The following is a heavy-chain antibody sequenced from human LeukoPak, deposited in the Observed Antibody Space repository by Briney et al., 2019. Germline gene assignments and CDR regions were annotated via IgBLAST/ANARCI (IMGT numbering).Heavy chain of an antibody. CDR1: GDSISSSSYC. J-gene: IGHJ4*02. D-gene: IGHD3-16*01. Sequence: PSETLSLTCTVSGDSISSSSYCWGWIRQPPEKGLEWIGNISYSGSTYYNPSLKSRVTMSVDTSKNQFSLKLRCVTAADTAVYYWSRQGWGKFAAWGQGTLVTVSA. CDR2: ISYSGST. CDR3: SRQGWGKFAA. V-gene: IGHV4-39*01.